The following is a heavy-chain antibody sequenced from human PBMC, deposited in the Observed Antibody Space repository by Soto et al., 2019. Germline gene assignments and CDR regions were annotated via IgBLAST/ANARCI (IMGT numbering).Heavy chain of an antibody. Sequence: EVQLVESGGGLVQPGGSLRLSCAASGFTFSSYEMNWVRQAPGKGLEWVSYISSSGSTIYYADSVKGRFTISRDNAKNSLYLQMNSLRAEDTAVYYCARDLYDFWSGYYAGHYGMDVWGQGTTVTVSS. V-gene: IGHV3-48*03. CDR2: ISSSGSTI. CDR1: GFTFSSYE. CDR3: ARDLYDFWSGYYAGHYGMDV. J-gene: IGHJ6*02. D-gene: IGHD3-3*01.